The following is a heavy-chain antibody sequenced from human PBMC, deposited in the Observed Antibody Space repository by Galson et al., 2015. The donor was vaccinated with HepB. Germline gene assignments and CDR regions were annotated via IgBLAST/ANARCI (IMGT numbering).Heavy chain of an antibody. Sequence: SVKVSCKASGYIFIAYYMHWVRQVPGQGLEWMGWINPNSGDTNYAQKFQGRVTLTRDTSISTAYMELSRLRSDDTAVYYCTRGVALYYDISPGMDVWGQGTTVSVSS. V-gene: IGHV1-2*02. D-gene: IGHD3-22*01. CDR2: INPNSGDT. CDR3: TRGVALYYDISPGMDV. J-gene: IGHJ6*02. CDR1: GYIFIAYY.